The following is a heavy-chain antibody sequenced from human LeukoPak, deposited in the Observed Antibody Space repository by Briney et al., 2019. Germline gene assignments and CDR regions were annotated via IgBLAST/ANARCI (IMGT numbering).Heavy chain of an antibody. D-gene: IGHD2-15*01. J-gene: IGHJ4*02. CDR2: ISGSGGST. V-gene: IGHV3-23*01. Sequence: GGSLRLSCAASGLTFSSYAMSWVRLVPGKGLEWVSGISGSGGSTTYYADSVKGRFTISRDNSKNTLYLQMNSLRADDTAVYYCAKGWWLDYWGQGTPVTVSS. CDR3: AKGWWLDY. CDR1: GLTFSSYA.